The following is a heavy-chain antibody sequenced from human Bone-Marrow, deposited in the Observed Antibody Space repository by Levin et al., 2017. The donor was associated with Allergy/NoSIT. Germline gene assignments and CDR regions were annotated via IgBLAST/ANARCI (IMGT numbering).Heavy chain of an antibody. CDR2: IKEDGSEN. CDR3: ARDQFRRATIGARWFDP. D-gene: IGHD5-24*01. J-gene: IGHJ5*02. V-gene: IGHV3-7*01. CDR1: GFTFSNSW. Sequence: ETLSLTCAASGFTFSNSWMSWVRQAPGKGLEWVANIKEDGSENYYVDSVKGRFTISRDNAKNSLFVQMNSLRVEDTAVYYCARDQFRRATIGARWFDPWGQGTLVTVSS.